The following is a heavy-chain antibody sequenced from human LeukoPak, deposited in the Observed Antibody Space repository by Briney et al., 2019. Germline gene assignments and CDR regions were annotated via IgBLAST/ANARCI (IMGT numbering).Heavy chain of an antibody. CDR3: THRRELLGDRAFDI. D-gene: IGHD3-10*01. Sequence: GGSLRLSCAASGFTFSNAWMNWVRQAPGKGLVWVGRIKSKTDGGTRDYAAPVKGRVTISRDDSKNTVYLQMNSLKTEDTAVYYCTHRRELLGDRAFDIWGQGTMVTVSS. V-gene: IGHV3-15*07. CDR2: IKSKTDGGTR. CDR1: GFTFSNAW. J-gene: IGHJ3*02.